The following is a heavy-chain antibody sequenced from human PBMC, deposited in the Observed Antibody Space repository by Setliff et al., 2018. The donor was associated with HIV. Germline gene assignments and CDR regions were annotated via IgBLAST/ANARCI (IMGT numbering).Heavy chain of an antibody. CDR1: GYTFTSYY. Sequence: GASVKVSCKASGYTFTSYYMHWVRQAPGQGLEWMGIINPSGGSTSYAQKFQGTVTMTRDTSTSTVYMELSSLRSEDTAVYYCARDRYDILTGYQGGMDVWGQGTTVTVSS. J-gene: IGHJ6*02. V-gene: IGHV1-46*01. CDR2: INPSGGST. CDR3: ARDRYDILTGYQGGMDV. D-gene: IGHD3-9*01.